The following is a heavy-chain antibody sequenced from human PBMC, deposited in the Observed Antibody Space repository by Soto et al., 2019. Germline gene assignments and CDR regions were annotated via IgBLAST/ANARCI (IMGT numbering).Heavy chain of an antibody. CDR1: GYSFTSYW. V-gene: IGHV5-10-1*01. Sequence: GESLKISCKGSGYSFTSYWISWVRQMPGKGLEWMGRIDPSDSYTNYSPSFQGHVTISADKSISTAYLQWSSLKASDTAMYYCARQDCGGNYYYYGMDVWGQGTTVTVSS. J-gene: IGHJ6*02. CDR3: ARQDCGGNYYYYGMDV. CDR2: IDPSDSYT. D-gene: IGHD4-17*01.